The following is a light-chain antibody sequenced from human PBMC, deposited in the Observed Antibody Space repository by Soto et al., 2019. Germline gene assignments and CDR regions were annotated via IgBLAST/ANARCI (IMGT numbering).Light chain of an antibody. CDR2: GVT. CDR3: QVWDRSSDVV. V-gene: IGLV2-14*01. J-gene: IGLJ2*01. Sequence: QSVLTQPASVSGSPGQSITISCTGTSSDIGGYDYVSWYQHHPGKAPNFIIYGVTNRPSGVSHRFSGSKSANTASLTISRVEAGDEADYYCQVWDRSSDVVFGGGTKLTVL. CDR1: SSDIGGYDY.